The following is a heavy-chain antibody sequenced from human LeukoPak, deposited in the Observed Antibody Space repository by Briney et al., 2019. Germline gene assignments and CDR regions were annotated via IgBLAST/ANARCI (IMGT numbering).Heavy chain of an antibody. CDR2: ISSSSSYI. CDR1: GFTFSSYS. CDR3: AKDHLSHYDFWSGYSDY. V-gene: IGHV3-21*01. Sequence: GGSLRLSCAASGFTFSSYSMNWVRQAPGKGLEWVSSISSSSSYIYYADSVKGRFTISRDNAKNSLYLQMNSLRAEDTAVYYCAKDHLSHYDFWSGYSDYWGQGALVTVSS. J-gene: IGHJ4*02. D-gene: IGHD3-3*01.